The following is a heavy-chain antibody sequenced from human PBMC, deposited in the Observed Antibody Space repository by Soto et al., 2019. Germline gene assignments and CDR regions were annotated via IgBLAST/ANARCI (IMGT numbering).Heavy chain of an antibody. J-gene: IGHJ4*02. D-gene: IGHD6-6*01. CDR2: INHSGST. CDR1: GGSFIGYY. CDR3: ARGAARPRYQVDY. V-gene: IGHV4-34*01. Sequence: SETLPLTCAVSGGSFIGYYWSWILQPPGKGLEWIGEINHSGSTNYNPSLKSRVTISVDTSKNQFSLKLSSVTAADTAVYYCARGAARPRYQVDYWGQGTLVTVSS.